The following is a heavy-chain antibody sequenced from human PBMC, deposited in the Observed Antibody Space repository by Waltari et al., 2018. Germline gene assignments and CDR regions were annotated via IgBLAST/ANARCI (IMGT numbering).Heavy chain of an antibody. CDR1: GGSISSYY. Sequence: QVQLQESGPGLVKPSETLSLTCTVPGGSISSYYWSWIRQPPGKGLEWIGYIYYSGSTNYNPSLKSRVTISVDTSKNQFSLKLSSVTAADTAVYYCARGYNWIFSWGQGTLVTVSS. J-gene: IGHJ5*01. D-gene: IGHD2-15*01. CDR2: IYYSGST. V-gene: IGHV4-59*01. CDR3: ARGYNWIFS.